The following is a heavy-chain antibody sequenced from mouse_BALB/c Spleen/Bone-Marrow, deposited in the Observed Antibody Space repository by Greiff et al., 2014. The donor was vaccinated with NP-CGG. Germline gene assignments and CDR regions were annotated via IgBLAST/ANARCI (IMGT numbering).Heavy chain of an antibody. CDR1: GYSFTGYY. CDR3: ARSTATGFAY. D-gene: IGHD1-2*01. Sequence: VQLKQSGPDLVKPGASVKISCKASGYSFTGYYMYWVKQSHGKSLEWIGRVNPNNGDISYNQKFKGKAILTVGKSSSTAYMEHRSLTSEDSAVYYCARSTATGFAYWGQGTLATVSA. CDR2: VNPNNGDI. V-gene: IGHV1-26*01. J-gene: IGHJ3*01.